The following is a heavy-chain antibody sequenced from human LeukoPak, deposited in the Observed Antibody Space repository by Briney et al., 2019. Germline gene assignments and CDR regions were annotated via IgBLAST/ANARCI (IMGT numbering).Heavy chain of an antibody. Sequence: GGSLRLSCTASGFTFSSYAMSWVRQAPGKGLEWVYAISGSGSSTYFADSVKGRFTLSRDNSKNTLYLQMNSLRAEDTAVYYCAKDKLRSYYYDSSGSDPWGQGTLVTVSS. V-gene: IGHV3-23*01. CDR3: AKDKLRSYYYDSSGSDP. CDR2: ISGSGSST. J-gene: IGHJ5*02. D-gene: IGHD3-22*01. CDR1: GFTFSSYA.